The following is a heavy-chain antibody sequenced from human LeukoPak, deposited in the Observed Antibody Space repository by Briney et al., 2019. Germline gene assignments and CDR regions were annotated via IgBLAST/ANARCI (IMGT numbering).Heavy chain of an antibody. Sequence: GESLKISCKGSGYSFTSYWIGWVRQMPGKGLEWMGIIYPGDSDTRYSPSFQGQVTISADKSISTAYLQWSSLKASDTAMYYCARRMGYGSGSYFPFDYWGQGTLVTVSS. V-gene: IGHV5-51*01. CDR2: IYPGDSDT. CDR1: GYSFTSYW. CDR3: ARRMGYGSGSYFPFDY. D-gene: IGHD3-10*01. J-gene: IGHJ4*02.